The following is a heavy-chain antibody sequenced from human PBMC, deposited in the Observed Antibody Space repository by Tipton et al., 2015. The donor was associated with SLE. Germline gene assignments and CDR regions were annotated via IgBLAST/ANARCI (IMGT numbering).Heavy chain of an antibody. J-gene: IGHJ4*02. CDR2: ISTRGTT. D-gene: IGHD3-3*01. V-gene: IGHV4-4*09. CDR3: ARQLRFLEWTPYCFDY. CDR1: GGSISNYY. Sequence: TLSLTCTVSGGSISNYYWSWIRQPPGKGLEWIGYISTRGTTNYNPSLKSRVTMSLDTSKNQFSLKLSSVTAADTAVYYCARQLRFLEWTPYCFDYWGQGTLVTVSP.